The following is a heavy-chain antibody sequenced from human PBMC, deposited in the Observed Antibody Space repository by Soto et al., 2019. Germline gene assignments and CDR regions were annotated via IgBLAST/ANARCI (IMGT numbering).Heavy chain of an antibody. CDR2: ISAYNGNT. D-gene: IGHD3-22*01. Sequence: ASVKVSCKASGYTFTSYGIGWVRQAPGQGLEWMGWISAYNGNTNYAQKLQGRVTMTTDTSTSTAYMELRSLRSDDTAVYYCARERVYYYDSSGLDAFDIWGQGTMVTVSS. V-gene: IGHV1-18*04. J-gene: IGHJ3*02. CDR1: GYTFTSYG. CDR3: ARERVYYYDSSGLDAFDI.